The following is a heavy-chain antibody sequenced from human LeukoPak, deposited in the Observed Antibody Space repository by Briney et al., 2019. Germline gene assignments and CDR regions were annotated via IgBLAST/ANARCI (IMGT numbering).Heavy chain of an antibody. CDR1: GGSFSGYY. D-gene: IGHD3-10*01. V-gene: IGHV4-34*01. CDR3: ARPSYYNYYGSGSPQHFFDY. CDR2: INHSGST. Sequence: SETLSLTCAVYGGSFSGYYWSWIRQPPGKGLEWIGEINHSGSTNYNPSLKSRVTISVDTSKNQFSLKLSSVTAADTAVYYCARPSYYNYYGSGSPQHFFDYWGQGTLVTASS. J-gene: IGHJ4*02.